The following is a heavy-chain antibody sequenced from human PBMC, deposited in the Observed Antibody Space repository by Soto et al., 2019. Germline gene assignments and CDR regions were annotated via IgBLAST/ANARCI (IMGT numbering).Heavy chain of an antibody. D-gene: IGHD6-13*01. CDR2: INAGNGNT. J-gene: IGHJ4*02. CDR3: ARDLGYSSSWPDY. CDR1: GYTFTSYA. V-gene: IGHV1-3*01. Sequence: GASVKVSCKASGYTFTSYATHWVRQAPGQRLEWMGWINAGNGNTKYSQKFQGRVTITRDTSASTAYMELSSLRSEDTAVYYCARDLGYSSSWPDYWGQGTLVTGSS.